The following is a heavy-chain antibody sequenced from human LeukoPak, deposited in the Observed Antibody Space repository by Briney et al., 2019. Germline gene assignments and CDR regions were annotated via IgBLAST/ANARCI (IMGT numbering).Heavy chain of an antibody. J-gene: IGHJ6*03. CDR2: FSGSGGST. Sequence: GGSLRLSCAASGFTFSSYAMSWVRQAPGKGLEWVSGFSGSGGSTYYADSVKGRFTISRDNSKNALYLLMNSLRAEDTAVYYCAKRGCSTINCYYMDVWGKGTTVTVSS. V-gene: IGHV3-23*01. D-gene: IGHD2-2*01. CDR1: GFTFSSYA. CDR3: AKRGCSTINCYYMDV.